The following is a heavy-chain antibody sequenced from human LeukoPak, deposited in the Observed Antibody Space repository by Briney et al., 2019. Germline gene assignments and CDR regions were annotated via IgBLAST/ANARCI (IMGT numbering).Heavy chain of an antibody. Sequence: SETLSLTCTVSGYSISSGYYWGWIRQPPGKGLEWIGSIYYSGSTYYNPSLKSRVTISVDTSKNQFSLKLSSVTAADTAVYYCARDRGYFYYFDYWGQGTLVTVSS. D-gene: IGHD2/OR15-2a*01. J-gene: IGHJ4*02. CDR2: IYYSGST. CDR1: GYSISSGYY. CDR3: ARDRGYFYYFDY. V-gene: IGHV4-38-2*02.